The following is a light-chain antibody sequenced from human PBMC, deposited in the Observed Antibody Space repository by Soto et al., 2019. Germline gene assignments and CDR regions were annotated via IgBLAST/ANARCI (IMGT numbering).Light chain of an antibody. CDR3: SSYTSSSTDV. Sequence: QSVLAQPASVSGSPGQSITISCTGTGSDVGGYDYVSWYQHHPGKAPKVMIYEVTDRPSGVSNRFSGSKSGNTASLTISGLLAEDEADYYCSSYTSSSTDVFGAGTKVNVL. J-gene: IGLJ1*01. CDR2: EVT. CDR1: GSDVGGYDY. V-gene: IGLV2-14*01.